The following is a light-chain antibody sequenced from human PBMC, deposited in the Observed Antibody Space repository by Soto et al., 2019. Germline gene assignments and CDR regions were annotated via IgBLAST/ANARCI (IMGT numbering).Light chain of an antibody. CDR1: QSLRSN. CDR3: QQYNYWWT. J-gene: IGKJ1*01. V-gene: IGKV3-15*01. CDR2: GAS. Sequence: EIVMTQSPATLSVSPGERATLSRRASQSLRSNLAWYQQKPGQAPRLLIYGASTRATGIPARFSGSGSGTEFTLTISSLQSEDFAVYYCQQYNYWWTFGQGTKVEIK.